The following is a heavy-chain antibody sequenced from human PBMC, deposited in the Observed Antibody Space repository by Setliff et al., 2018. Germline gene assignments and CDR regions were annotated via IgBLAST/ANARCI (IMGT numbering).Heavy chain of an antibody. CDR3: AREEVIVMTVNNYYYYMDV. J-gene: IGHJ6*03. CDR1: GGTFSSYA. D-gene: IGHD2-21*02. V-gene: IGHV1-69*05. Sequence: SVKVSCKASGGTFSSYAISWVRQAPGQGLEWMGGIIPIFGTANYAQKFQGRVTITTDESTMTAYMELNSLRPEDTAMYYCAREEVIVMTVNNYYYYMDVWGEGTTVTVSS. CDR2: IIPIFGTA.